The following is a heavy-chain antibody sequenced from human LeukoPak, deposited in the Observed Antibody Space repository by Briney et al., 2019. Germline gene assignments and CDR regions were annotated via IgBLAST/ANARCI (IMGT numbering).Heavy chain of an antibody. J-gene: IGHJ4*02. V-gene: IGHV3-23*01. CDR3: AKGGMTMVRGVTSFAS. Sequence: GGSLRLSCAASGFTFSSYAMSWVRQAPGKGLEWVSAICGSGGSTYYADSVKGRFTISRDNSKNTLYLQMNSLRAEDTAVYYCAKGGMTMVRGVTSFASWAQGTLVTVPP. CDR1: GFTFSSYA. D-gene: IGHD3-10*01. CDR2: ICGSGGST.